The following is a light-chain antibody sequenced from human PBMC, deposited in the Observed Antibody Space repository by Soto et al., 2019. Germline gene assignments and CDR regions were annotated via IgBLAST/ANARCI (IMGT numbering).Light chain of an antibody. CDR1: SSNIGAGYD. CDR3: QSDDSGLSGSWV. J-gene: IGLJ3*02. V-gene: IGLV1-40*01. CDR2: DDN. Sequence: QSVLTQPPSVSGAPGQRVTISCTGSSSNIGAGYDVHWYQQLPGAAPKLLISDDNSRPSGVPDRFSGSKSGTSASLAISGLHAEGEADYYCQSDDSGLSGSWVFGGGTKLTVL.